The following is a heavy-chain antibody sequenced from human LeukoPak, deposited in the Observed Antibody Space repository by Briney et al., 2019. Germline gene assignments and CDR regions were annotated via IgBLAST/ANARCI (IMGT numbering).Heavy chain of an antibody. J-gene: IGHJ4*02. CDR2: IYSGGST. D-gene: IGHD3-9*01. CDR1: GVTVSSNY. V-gene: IGHV3-53*01. Sequence: PGVSLRLSCAASGVTVSSNYMSWVRQAPGKGLEWVSVIYSGGSTNYADSVRGRFTISRDNSKNTLYLQMNSLRAEDTAVYYCARQFDDVHPHFDYWGQGTLVTVSS. CDR3: ARQFDDVHPHFDY.